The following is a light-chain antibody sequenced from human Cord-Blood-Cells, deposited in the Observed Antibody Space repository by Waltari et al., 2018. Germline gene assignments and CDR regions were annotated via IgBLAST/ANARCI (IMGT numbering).Light chain of an antibody. CDR1: SSDAGGYKY. CDR2: DVS. V-gene: IGLV2-11*01. Sequence: QSALTQPRSVSGSPGPSVTIPCTGTSSDAGGYKYVSWYQQHPGKAPKLMLYDVSKRRSGVPDRVSGSKSGNSASLTSSGRQAEDEADYYSCSYAGSDTWVFGGGTKLTVL. CDR3: CSYAGSDTWV. J-gene: IGLJ3*02.